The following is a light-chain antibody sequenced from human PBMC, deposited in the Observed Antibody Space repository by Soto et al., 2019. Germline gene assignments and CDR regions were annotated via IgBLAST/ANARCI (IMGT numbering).Light chain of an antibody. Sequence: EIVMTQSPATLSVSPGERATLSCRASQSVSSNLAWYQQKPGQAPRLLIYGASSRATGIPDRFSGSGSGTDFTLTISRLEPEDFAVYYCQQYGSSPLTFGGGTKGEIK. J-gene: IGKJ4*01. CDR3: QQYGSSPLT. V-gene: IGKV3-20*01. CDR1: QSVSSN. CDR2: GAS.